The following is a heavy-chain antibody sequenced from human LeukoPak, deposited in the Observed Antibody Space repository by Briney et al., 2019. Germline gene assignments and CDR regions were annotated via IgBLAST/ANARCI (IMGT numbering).Heavy chain of an antibody. Sequence: GRSLRLSCVVSGITFSSPAMHWVRQAPGKGLEWVAAVCYDGTIKDYADSVKGRFTISRDNSKNTLSLQMTNLRAEDTAVYYCARVRNNYDSSGFSVAEYWGQGTLVTVSS. J-gene: IGHJ4*02. V-gene: IGHV3-33*01. D-gene: IGHD3-22*01. CDR1: GITFSSPA. CDR3: ARVRNNYDSSGFSVAEY. CDR2: VCYDGTIK.